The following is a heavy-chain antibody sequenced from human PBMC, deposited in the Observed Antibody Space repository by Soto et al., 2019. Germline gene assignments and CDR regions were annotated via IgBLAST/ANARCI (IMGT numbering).Heavy chain of an antibody. Sequence: GGSLRLSCAASGFTISSYSMNWVRQPPGNGLEWVSFVRYDGNNLYYADSLKGRFTISRDNSKNTLYLQMNSPRVEDTAVYYCARRIPVSGPYGAFDIWGQGTMVTVSS. V-gene: IGHV3-30*02. CDR3: ARRIPVSGPYGAFDI. CDR1: GFTISSYS. D-gene: IGHD2-21*01. CDR2: VRYDGNNL. J-gene: IGHJ3*02.